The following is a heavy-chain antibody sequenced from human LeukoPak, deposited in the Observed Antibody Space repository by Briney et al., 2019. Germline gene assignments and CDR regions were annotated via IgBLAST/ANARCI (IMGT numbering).Heavy chain of an antibody. CDR3: ARADSISSHYEFDN. V-gene: IGHV4-39*07. CDR1: GGSISSSSYY. CDR2: IYYSGST. D-gene: IGHD3-22*01. J-gene: IGHJ4*02. Sequence: SETLSLTCTVSGGSISSSSYYWGWIRQPPGKGLEWIGSIYYSGSTYYNPSLKSRVTISVDTSKNQFSLKLSSVTAADTAVYYCARADSISSHYEFDNWGQGALVTVSS.